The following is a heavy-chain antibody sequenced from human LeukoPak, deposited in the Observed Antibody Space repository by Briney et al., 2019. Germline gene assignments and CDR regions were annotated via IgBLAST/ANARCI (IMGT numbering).Heavy chain of an antibody. Sequence: SETLSLTCTVAGDSISSSIYYWAWIRQTPGKGLEWIGCIHYTGSTFYNPSLKSRVTMSVDTSKNQFSLKLSSVTAADTTFYYCARWVRASTRAFDYWGQGTLATVSS. J-gene: IGHJ4*02. D-gene: IGHD2-2*01. CDR3: ARWVRASTRAFDY. V-gene: IGHV4-39*01. CDR2: IHYTGST. CDR1: GDSISSSIYY.